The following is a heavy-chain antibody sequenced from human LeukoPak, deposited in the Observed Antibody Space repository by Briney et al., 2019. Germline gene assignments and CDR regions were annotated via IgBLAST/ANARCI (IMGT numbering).Heavy chain of an antibody. J-gene: IGHJ4*02. Sequence: GGSLRLSCAASGFTFSGSAMHWVRQASGEGLEWVGRIRSKANSYATAYAASVKGRFTISRDDSKNTAYLQMNSLKTEDTAVYYCISVGGIAVAGTFSTSFDYWGQGTLVTVSS. CDR1: GFTFSGSA. V-gene: IGHV3-73*01. CDR3: ISVGGIAVAGTFSTSFDY. CDR2: IRSKANSYAT. D-gene: IGHD6-19*01.